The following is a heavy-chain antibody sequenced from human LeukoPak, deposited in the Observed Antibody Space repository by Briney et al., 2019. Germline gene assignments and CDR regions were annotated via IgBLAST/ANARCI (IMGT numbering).Heavy chain of an antibody. V-gene: IGHV3-30*03. CDR2: ISYDGSNK. D-gene: IGHD3-10*01. CDR1: GFTFSSYG. J-gene: IGHJ5*02. CDR3: ARDTLIYGSGVNWVDP. Sequence: GGSLRLSCAASGFTFSSYGMHWVRQAPGKGLEWVAVISYDGSNKYYADSVKGRFTISRDSSKNTLYLQMNSLRSEDTAVYYCARDTLIYGSGVNWVDPWGQGTLVTVSS.